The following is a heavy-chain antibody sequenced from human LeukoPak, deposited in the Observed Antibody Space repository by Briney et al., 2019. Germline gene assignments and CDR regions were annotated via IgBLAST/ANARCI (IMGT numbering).Heavy chain of an antibody. Sequence: GGSLRLSCADSGLTFGTSAMHWARQAPGKGLEWVAVVSFGGSNEKYADSVRGRFTISRDNSKKMLYLQMNSLSREDTAVYYCVRGVGYTLLSWGQGTLVTVSS. CDR2: VSFGGSNE. D-gene: IGHD1-1*01. CDR1: GLTFGTSA. J-gene: IGHJ5*02. V-gene: IGHV3-30-3*01. CDR3: VRGVGYTLLS.